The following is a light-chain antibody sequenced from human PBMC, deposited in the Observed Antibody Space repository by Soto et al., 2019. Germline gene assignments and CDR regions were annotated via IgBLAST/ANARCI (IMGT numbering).Light chain of an antibody. CDR3: PHLSTGPPIS. V-gene: IGKV3-11*01. J-gene: IGKJ5*01. Sequence: IELRQTPAKLAVSGGRGDPLCCRTSHFIGNSLAWYQQRPGQAPRLLIHDASDRATDIPGRFSGIGSGTDFTPTISSLEPEDFAIYDCPHLSTGPPISFGQGTRLEIK. CDR2: DAS. CDR1: HFIGNS.